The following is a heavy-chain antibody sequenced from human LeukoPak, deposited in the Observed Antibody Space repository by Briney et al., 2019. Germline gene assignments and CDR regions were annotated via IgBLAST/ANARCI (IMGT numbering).Heavy chain of an antibody. J-gene: IGHJ4*02. D-gene: IGHD2-2*01. Sequence: GRSLRLSCAASGFTFSSYGMHWVRLAPGKGLEWVAVIWYDGSNKYYADSVKGRFTISRDNSKNTLYLQMNSLRAEDTAVYYCARSPGYAIDYWGQGTLVTVSS. V-gene: IGHV3-33*01. CDR1: GFTFSSYG. CDR2: IWYDGSNK. CDR3: ARSPGYAIDY.